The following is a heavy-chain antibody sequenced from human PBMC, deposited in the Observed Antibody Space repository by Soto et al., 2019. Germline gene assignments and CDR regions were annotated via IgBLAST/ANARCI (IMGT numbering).Heavy chain of an antibody. CDR1: GFTFSSYS. Sequence: PGGSLRLSCAASGFTFSSYSMNWVRQAPGKGLEWVSSISSSSSYIYYADSVKGRFTISRDNAKNSLYLQMNSLRAEDTAVYYCATWNKDFDYWGQGTLVTVSS. V-gene: IGHV3-21*01. CDR3: ATWNKDFDY. D-gene: IGHD1-1*01. J-gene: IGHJ4*02. CDR2: ISSSSSYI.